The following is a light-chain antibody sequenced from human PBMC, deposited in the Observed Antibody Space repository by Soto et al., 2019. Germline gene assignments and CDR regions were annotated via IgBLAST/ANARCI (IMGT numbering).Light chain of an antibody. Sequence: EIVLTQSPATLSLSPGERATLSCRASQSVGGYLAWYQQRPGQAPRVLIYDASNRATGIPVRFSGSGSGTDFTLTISSLEPEDFATYYCQQYNSYSPTFGQGTKVDIK. CDR2: DAS. J-gene: IGKJ1*01. V-gene: IGKV3-11*01. CDR1: QSVGGY. CDR3: QQYNSYSPT.